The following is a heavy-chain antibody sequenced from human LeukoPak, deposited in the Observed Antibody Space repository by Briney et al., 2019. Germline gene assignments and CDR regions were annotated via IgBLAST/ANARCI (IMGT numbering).Heavy chain of an antibody. CDR2: INHSGST. CDR3: ARAGYYYDSSGYYSGPPDY. J-gene: IGHJ4*02. Sequence: SETLSLTCAVYGGSFSGYYWSWIRQPPGNGLEWIGEINHSGSTNYNPSLKSRVTISVDTSKNQFSLKLSSVTAADSAVYYCARAGYYYDSSGYYSGPPDYWGQGTLVTVSS. CDR1: GGSFSGYY. V-gene: IGHV4-34*01. D-gene: IGHD3-22*01.